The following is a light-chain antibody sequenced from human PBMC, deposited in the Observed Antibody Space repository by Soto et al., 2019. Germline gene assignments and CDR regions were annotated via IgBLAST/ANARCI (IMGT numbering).Light chain of an antibody. CDR2: DAS. V-gene: IGKV3-20*01. CDR1: QSVSSNY. CDR3: QQYGSSAPIT. Sequence: EIVLTQSPGTLYSSPGERATLSCRASQSVSSNYLAWYHQKPGQAPSLLIYDASSRATGIPDRFSGSGSGTDFTLTISRLEPEDFAMYYCQQYGSSAPITFGQWTRLEIE. J-gene: IGKJ5*01.